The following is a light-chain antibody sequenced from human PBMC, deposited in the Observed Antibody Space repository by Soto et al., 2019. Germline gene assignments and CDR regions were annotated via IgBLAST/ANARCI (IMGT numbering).Light chain of an antibody. J-gene: IGLJ1*01. V-gene: IGLV2-14*03. CDR2: DAS. CDR1: SSDVGGYNY. Sequence: QSVLTQPASVSGSPGQSITISCTGTSSDVGGYNYVSWYQHHPGKAPKLMIYDASNRPSGVSNRFSGSKSGNTASLSISGLQPEDEADYYCSSYRTSNTRQIVCGTGTKLTVL. CDR3: SSYRTSNTRQIV.